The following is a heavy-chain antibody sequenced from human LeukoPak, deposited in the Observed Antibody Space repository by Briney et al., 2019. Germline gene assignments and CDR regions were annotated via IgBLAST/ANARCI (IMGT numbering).Heavy chain of an antibody. J-gene: IGHJ6*03. CDR3: ARSGIVVVPAATEPLYYYYYMGV. CDR2: IYTSGST. Sequence: PSETLSLTCTVSGGSISSYYWSWIRQPAGKGLEWIGRIYTSGSTNYNPSLKSRVTMSVDTSKNQFSLKLSSVTAADTAVYYCARSGIVVVPAATEPLYYYYYMGVWGKGTTVTVSS. D-gene: IGHD2-2*01. CDR1: GGSISSYY. V-gene: IGHV4-4*07.